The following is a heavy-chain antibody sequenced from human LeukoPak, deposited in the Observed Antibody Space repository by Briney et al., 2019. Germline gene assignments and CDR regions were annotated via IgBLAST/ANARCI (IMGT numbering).Heavy chain of an antibody. CDR2: IIPIFGTA. D-gene: IGHD2-2*01. Sequence: ASVKVSCKASGYIFTSYGISWVRQAPGQGLEWMGGIIPIFGTANYAQKFQGRVTITADESTSTAYMELSSLRSEDTAVYYCARYCSSTSCYEGYYYYGMDVWGQGTTVTVSS. CDR3: ARYCSSTSCYEGYYYYGMDV. CDR1: GYIFTSYG. V-gene: IGHV1-69*13. J-gene: IGHJ6*02.